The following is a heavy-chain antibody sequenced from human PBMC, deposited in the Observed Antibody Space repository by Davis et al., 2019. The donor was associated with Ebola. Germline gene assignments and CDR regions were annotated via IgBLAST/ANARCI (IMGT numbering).Heavy chain of an antibody. CDR2: ISYDGSNE. CDR1: GFIFSRYA. D-gene: IGHD3-3*01. CDR3: ARVQNYDFWSGLGY. V-gene: IGHV3-30-3*01. Sequence: PGGSLRLSCAASGFIFSRYAMHWVRQAPGKGLEWLAVISYDGSNEYYAVSVKGRFIVSRDNSKNTLSLQMNSLRGEDTAVYYCARVQNYDFWSGLGYWGQGVLATVSS. J-gene: IGHJ4*02.